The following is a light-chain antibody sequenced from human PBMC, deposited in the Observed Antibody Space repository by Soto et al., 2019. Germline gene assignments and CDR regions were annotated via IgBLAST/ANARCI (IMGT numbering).Light chain of an antibody. CDR1: QSVSSY. CDR3: QQRSNWPPSIT. V-gene: IGKV3-11*01. CDR2: DAS. J-gene: IGKJ5*01. Sequence: EIVLTQSPDTLSLSPGARATLSCRASQSVSSYLAWYQQKPGQAPRLLIYDASNRATGIPARFSGGGSATDFTLTISSLEPEEFAVYYCQQRSNWPPSITFGQGTRLEIK.